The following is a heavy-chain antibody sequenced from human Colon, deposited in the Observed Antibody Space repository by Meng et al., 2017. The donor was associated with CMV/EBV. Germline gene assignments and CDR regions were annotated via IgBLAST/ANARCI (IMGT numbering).Heavy chain of an antibody. CDR2: INPDGTGT. J-gene: IGHJ4*02. V-gene: IGHV3-74*01. Sequence: LSCAASGFTLSNDWRHWVRQAQGQGLVWVSRINPDGTGTNYADSVKGRFTISRDNAKNTVYLQMSSLRVDDTAVYYCVRDLRVSDSWGQGTLVTVSS. CDR1: GFTLSNDW. D-gene: IGHD2-8*01. CDR3: VRDLRVSDS.